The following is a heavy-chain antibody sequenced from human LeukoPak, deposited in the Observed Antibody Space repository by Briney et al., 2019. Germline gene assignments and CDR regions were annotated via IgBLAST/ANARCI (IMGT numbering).Heavy chain of an antibody. D-gene: IGHD3-22*01. CDR3: ARQHYYDSSGYSYSPFDY. CDR1: GGSISSYY. CDR2: IYYSGST. V-gene: IGHV4-59*08. Sequence: SETLSLTCTVSGGSISSYYWSWTRQPPGKGLEWIGYIYYSGSTNYNPSPKSRVTISVDTSKNQFSLKLSSVTAADTAVYYCARQHYYDSSGYSYSPFDYWGQGTLVTVSS. J-gene: IGHJ4*02.